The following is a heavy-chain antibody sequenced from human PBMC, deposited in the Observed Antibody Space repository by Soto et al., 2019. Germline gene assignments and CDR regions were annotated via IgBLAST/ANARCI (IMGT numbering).Heavy chain of an antibody. CDR1: GFTFSSYA. V-gene: IGHV3-23*01. D-gene: IGHD4-17*01. J-gene: IGHJ6*03. CDR3: AHYGDYYYYMDV. Sequence: EVQLLESGGGLVQPGGSLRLSCAASGFTFSSYAMSWVRQAPGKGLELVSAISGSGGSTYYADSVKGRFTISRDNSKNTLYLQMNSLRAEDTAVYYCAHYGDYYYYMDVWGKGTTVTVSS. CDR2: ISGSGGST.